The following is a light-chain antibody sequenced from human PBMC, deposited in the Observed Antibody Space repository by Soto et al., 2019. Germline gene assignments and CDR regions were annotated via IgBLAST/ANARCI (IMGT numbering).Light chain of an antibody. CDR1: QSVSSSY. CDR2: GAS. J-gene: IGKJ1*01. CDR3: QQYGSSPRT. Sequence: EIVLTKSPCTLSLSPGERSTISCRASQSVSSSYLAWYQQKPGQAPRLLIYGASSRATGIPDRFSSSGSGTDFTLTISRLEPEDFAVYYCQQYGSSPRTFGQGTKVDIK. V-gene: IGKV3-20*01.